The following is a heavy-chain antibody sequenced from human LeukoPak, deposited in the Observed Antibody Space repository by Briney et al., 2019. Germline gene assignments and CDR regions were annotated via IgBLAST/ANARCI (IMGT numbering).Heavy chain of an antibody. Sequence: PSETLSLTCTVSGGSISSGSYYWSWIRQPAGKGLEWIGRIYTSGSTNYNPSLKSRVTISVDTSKNQFSLKLSSVTAADTAVYYCARETYYYGSGTPSWGQGTLVTASS. CDR3: ARETYYYGSGTPS. CDR2: IYTSGST. J-gene: IGHJ4*02. V-gene: IGHV4-61*02. D-gene: IGHD3-10*01. CDR1: GGSISSGSYY.